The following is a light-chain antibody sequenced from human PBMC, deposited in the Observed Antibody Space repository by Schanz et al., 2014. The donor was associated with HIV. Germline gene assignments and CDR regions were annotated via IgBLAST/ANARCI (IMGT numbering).Light chain of an antibody. CDR2: DVS. V-gene: IGKV3-15*01. CDR3: QQYNNWPPWT. Sequence: DIVLSQSPVTLSLFPGERATLSCRASQYIGSFLAWYQQRPGQAPRLLIYDVSTRAPGIPARFSGSGSGTEFTLTISSLQSEDFAVYYCQQYNNWPPWTFGQGTKVEIK. J-gene: IGKJ1*01. CDR1: QYIGSF.